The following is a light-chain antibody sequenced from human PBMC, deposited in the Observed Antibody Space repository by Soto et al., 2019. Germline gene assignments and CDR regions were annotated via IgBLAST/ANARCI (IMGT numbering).Light chain of an antibody. CDR3: AAWDATLNGL. CDR2: SNN. V-gene: IGLV1-44*01. Sequence: QSVLTQPPSASGTPGQRVTISCSGSSSNIGSNTVNWYQQVPGTAPKLLIYSNNQRPSGVPDRFSGSKSVTSASLAISGLQSEDEADYYCAAWDATLNGLFGGGTKLTVL. CDR1: SSNIGSNT. J-gene: IGLJ2*01.